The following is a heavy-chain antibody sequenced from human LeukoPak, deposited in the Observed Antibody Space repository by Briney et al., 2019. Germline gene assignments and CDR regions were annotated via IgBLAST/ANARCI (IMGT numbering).Heavy chain of an antibody. CDR3: VRDGSGFDV. D-gene: IGHD2-2*03. Sequence: PSETLSLTCTVSGGFISGYYWSWIRQSPGRGLEWLGYIYDSGSTKYNPSLKSRVTISVDASKNQISLKLTSMTAADTAVYYCVRDGSGFDVWGQGTKVTVSS. V-gene: IGHV4-59*01. CDR1: GGFISGYY. J-gene: IGHJ3*01. CDR2: IYDSGST.